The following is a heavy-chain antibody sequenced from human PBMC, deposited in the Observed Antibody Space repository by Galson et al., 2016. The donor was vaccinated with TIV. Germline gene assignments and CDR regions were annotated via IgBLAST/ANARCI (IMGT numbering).Heavy chain of an antibody. V-gene: IGHV2-5*02. J-gene: IGHJ4*02. D-gene: IGHD6-25*01. CDR1: GFSLSTSGVG. CDR2: IYWDEDR. CDR3: AHNLRGPGSAWPLKY. Sequence: PALVKPTQTLTLTCTFSGFSLSTSGVGVGWIRQPPGKALEWLASIYWDEDRRFSPSLKDRLIITKDTSRNQVVLTMTSMGPTDTATYYGAHNLRGPGSAWPLKYWGQGILVSV.